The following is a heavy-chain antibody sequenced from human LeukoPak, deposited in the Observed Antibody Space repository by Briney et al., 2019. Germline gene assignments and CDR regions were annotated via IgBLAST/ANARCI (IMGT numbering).Heavy chain of an antibody. D-gene: IGHD5-24*01. Sequence: SETLSLTCTVSGGSMSSYYWSWIRQPPGKGLEWIGYIYYSGSTKYNPSLKSRVTISVDTSKNQFSLKLSSVTAADTAVYYCARGARAGYNLEPFDYWGQGTLVTVFS. CDR2: IYYSGST. J-gene: IGHJ4*02. CDR3: ARGARAGYNLEPFDY. V-gene: IGHV4-59*08. CDR1: GGSMSSYY.